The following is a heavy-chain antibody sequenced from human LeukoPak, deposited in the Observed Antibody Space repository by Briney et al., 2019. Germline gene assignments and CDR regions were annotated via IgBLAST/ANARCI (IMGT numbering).Heavy chain of an antibody. Sequence: SETLSLTCAVYGGSFSAYYWSWIRQPPGKGLEWIGEINHSGSTNYNPSLKSRVTISVDTSKNQFSLKLSSVTAADTAVYYCARGGRSGSYYVSYFGYWGQGTLVTVSS. D-gene: IGHD1-26*01. CDR3: ARGGRSGSYYVSYFGY. J-gene: IGHJ4*02. CDR1: GGSFSAYY. V-gene: IGHV4-34*01. CDR2: INHSGST.